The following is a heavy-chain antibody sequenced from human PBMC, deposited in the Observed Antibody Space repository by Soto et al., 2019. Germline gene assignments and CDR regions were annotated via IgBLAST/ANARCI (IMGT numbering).Heavy chain of an antibody. J-gene: IGHJ4*02. CDR2: IYYSGST. V-gene: IGHV4-39*01. Sequence: QLQLQESGPGLVKPSETLSLTCTVSGGSISSSSYYWGWIRQPPGKGLEWIGSIYYSGSTYYNPSLKSRVTITVDTSKNQFSLKLSSVTAADTAVYYCARHPHRMTKGQWLTIYDYWGQGTLVTVSS. CDR3: ARHPHRMTKGQWLTIYDY. CDR1: GGSISSSSYY. D-gene: IGHD6-19*01.